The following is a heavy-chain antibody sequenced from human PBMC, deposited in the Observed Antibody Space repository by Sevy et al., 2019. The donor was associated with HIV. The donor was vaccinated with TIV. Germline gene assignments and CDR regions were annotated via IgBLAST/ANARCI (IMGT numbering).Heavy chain of an antibody. V-gene: IGHV1-18*01. CDR1: GYTFTSYG. Sequence: ASVKVSCKASGYTFTSYGISWVRQAPGQGLEWMGWISAYNGNTNYAQKLQGRVTMTTDTSTSTAYMKLRSLRSADTAVYYCARGPDYDFWSGYYDYWGQGTLVTVSS. CDR3: ARGPDYDFWSGYYDY. D-gene: IGHD3-3*01. CDR2: ISAYNGNT. J-gene: IGHJ4*02.